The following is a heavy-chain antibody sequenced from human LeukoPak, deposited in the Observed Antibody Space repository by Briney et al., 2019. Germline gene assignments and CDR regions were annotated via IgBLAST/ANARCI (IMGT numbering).Heavy chain of an antibody. D-gene: IGHD6-6*01. J-gene: IGHJ4*02. CDR1: GGSISSSSYY. Sequence: SETLSLTCTVSGGSISSSSYYWGWIRQPPGKGLEWIGSIYYSGSTYYNPSLKSRVTISVDTSRIQFSLKLSSVTAADTAVYYCARRPSSEYSSSSGFDYWGQGTLVTVSS. V-gene: IGHV4-39*07. CDR3: ARRPSSEYSSSSGFDY. CDR2: IYYSGST.